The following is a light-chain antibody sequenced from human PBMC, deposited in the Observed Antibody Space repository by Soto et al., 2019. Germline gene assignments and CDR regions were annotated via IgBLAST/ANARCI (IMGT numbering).Light chain of an antibody. CDR2: WAS. CDR3: QQYYSTLTWT. V-gene: IGKV4-1*01. Sequence: DIVMTQSPDSLAVSLGERATINCKSSQSVLYSSNNKNYLAWYQQKPRQPPKLLIYWASTRESGVPDRFSGSGSGTDFTLTISSLQAEDVAVYYCQQYYSTLTWTFGQGTKV. J-gene: IGKJ1*01. CDR1: QSVLYSSNNKNY.